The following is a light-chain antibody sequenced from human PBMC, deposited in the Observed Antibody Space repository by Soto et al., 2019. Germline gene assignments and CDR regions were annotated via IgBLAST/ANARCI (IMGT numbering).Light chain of an antibody. J-gene: IGKJ4*01. CDR1: QSVSSN. Sequence: EIVLTQSPATLSLSPGERATLSCRASQSVSSNLAWYRQKPGQAPRLLIYDASNRATGIPARFSGSGSGTDFTLTISSLEPEDFAVYYCQQRSEWPLTFGGGTKVEIK. V-gene: IGKV3-11*01. CDR3: QQRSEWPLT. CDR2: DAS.